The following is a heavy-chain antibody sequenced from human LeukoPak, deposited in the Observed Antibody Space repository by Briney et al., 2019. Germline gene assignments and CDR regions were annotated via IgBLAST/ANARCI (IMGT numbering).Heavy chain of an antibody. J-gene: IGHJ5*02. CDR1: GGSISSSNW. V-gene: IGHV4-4*02. CDR2: IYHSGST. D-gene: IGHD2-15*01. Sequence: SGTLSLTCAVSGGSISSSNWWSWVRQPPGKGLAWIGEIYHSGSTNYNPSLKSRVTISVDKSKNQFSLKLSSVTAADTAVYYCARDYCSGGSCYSNGWFDPWGQGTLVTVSS. CDR3: ARDYCSGGSCYSNGWFDP.